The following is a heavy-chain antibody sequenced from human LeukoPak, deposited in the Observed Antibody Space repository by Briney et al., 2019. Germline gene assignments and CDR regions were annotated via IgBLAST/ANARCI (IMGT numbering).Heavy chain of an antibody. CDR1: GFTFSGYS. V-gene: IGHV3-21*01. J-gene: IGHJ4*02. CDR3: ARVGSGGSYDI. CDR2: ISSTSSYI. Sequence: GGSLRLSCAASGFTFSGYSMNWVRQAPGKGLEWVSSISSTSSYIYYADSLKGRFTFSRDNAKNSLYLQMNSLRAEDTAVYYCARVGSGGSYDIWGQGTLVTVSS. D-gene: IGHD2-15*01.